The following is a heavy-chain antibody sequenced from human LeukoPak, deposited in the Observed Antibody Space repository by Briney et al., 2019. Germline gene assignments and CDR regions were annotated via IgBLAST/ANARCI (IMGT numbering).Heavy chain of an antibody. V-gene: IGHV4-59*08. D-gene: IGHD3-10*01. CDR1: GGSISSYY. CDR2: IYYSGST. J-gene: IGHJ3*02. CDR3: ASGSLLPDAFDI. Sequence: SETLSLTCIVSGGSISSYYWSWIRQPPGKGLEWIGYIYYSGSTNYNPSLKSRVTISVDTSKNQFSLKLSSVTAADTAVYYCASGSLLPDAFDIWGQGTMVTVSS.